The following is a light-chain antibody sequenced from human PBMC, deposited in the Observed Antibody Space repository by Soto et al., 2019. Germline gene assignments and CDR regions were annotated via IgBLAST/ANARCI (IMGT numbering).Light chain of an antibody. J-gene: IGKJ4*01. CDR2: GAS. CDR3: QQYGRTPLT. CDR1: QSVSNNY. Sequence: IVLTQTTGTLSLSPGERATLSCRASQSVSNNYLAWYQQKPGQAPRLLIYGASTRATGIPDRFSGSGSGADFTLTINRLEPEDFAVYFCQQYGRTPLTFGGVSMV. V-gene: IGKV3-20*01.